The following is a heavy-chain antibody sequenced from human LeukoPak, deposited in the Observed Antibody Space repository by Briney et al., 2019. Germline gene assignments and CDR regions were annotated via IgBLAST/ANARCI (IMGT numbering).Heavy chain of an antibody. CDR1: GGSISSYY. CDR3: ARDPRYSGYDGFDS. V-gene: IGHV4-59*01. Sequence: PSETLSFTCTVSGGSISSYYWSWIRQPPGKGLEWIGYIYYSGSTNYNPSLKSRVTISVDTSKNQFSLKLSSVTAAGTAVYYCARDPRYSGYDGFDSWGQGTLVTVSS. CDR2: IYYSGST. D-gene: IGHD5-12*01. J-gene: IGHJ5*01.